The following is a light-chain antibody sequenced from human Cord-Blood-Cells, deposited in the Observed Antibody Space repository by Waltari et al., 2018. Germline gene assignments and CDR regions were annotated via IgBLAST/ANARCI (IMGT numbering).Light chain of an antibody. J-gene: IGKJ1*01. V-gene: IGKV1-5*03. CDR1: QSISSW. CDR3: QQYNSYRWT. CDR2: KAS. Sequence: DIQMTQSPSTLSASVGDRVTITCRASQSISSWLAWYQQKPGKAPKLLIYKASSSESGVPSRFSGSGSGTEFTLTISSLQPDDFATYYCQQYNSYRWTFGQGTKVEIK.